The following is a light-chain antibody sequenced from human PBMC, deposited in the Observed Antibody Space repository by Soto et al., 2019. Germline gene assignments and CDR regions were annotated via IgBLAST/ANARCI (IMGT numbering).Light chain of an antibody. CDR2: LRS. CDR3: MQALQTPSLFT. Sequence: DIVMTQSPLSLPVTPGEPASISCRSSQSLLHSNGYNYLDWYLQKPGQSPQLLIYLRSNRVSGVPYRFGGSGSGTELTLKISRVEAEDVGVYYCMQALQTPSLFTFGPGTKVDSK. J-gene: IGKJ3*01. CDR1: QSLLHSNGYNY. V-gene: IGKV2-28*01.